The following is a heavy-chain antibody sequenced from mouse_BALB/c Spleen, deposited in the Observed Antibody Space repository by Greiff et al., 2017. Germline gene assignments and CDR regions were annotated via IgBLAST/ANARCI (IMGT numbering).Heavy chain of an antibody. CDR2: IWGDGST. CDR3: ARSPHYYGSNWYFDV. J-gene: IGHJ1*01. Sequence: VKLMESGPGLVAPSQSLSITCTVSGFSLTGYGVNWVRQPPGKGLEWLGMIWGDGSTDYNSALKSRLSISKDNSKSQVFLKMNSLQTDDTARYYCARSPHYYGSNWYFDVWGAGTTVTVSS. CDR1: GFSLTGYG. V-gene: IGHV2-6-7*01. D-gene: IGHD1-1*01.